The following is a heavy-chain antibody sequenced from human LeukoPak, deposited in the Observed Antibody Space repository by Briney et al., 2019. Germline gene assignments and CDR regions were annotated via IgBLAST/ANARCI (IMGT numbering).Heavy chain of an antibody. CDR2: IYYSGST. Sequence: RPSETQSLTCTVSGGSISSYYWSWIRQPPGKGLEWIGYIYYSGSTSYNPSLNSRVTISIDTSKNQFSLNLSSVTAADTAVYYCARDNRGTYYGDFDYWGQGTLVTVSS. CDR1: GGSISSYY. V-gene: IGHV4-59*01. D-gene: IGHD1-26*01. J-gene: IGHJ4*02. CDR3: ARDNRGTYYGDFDY.